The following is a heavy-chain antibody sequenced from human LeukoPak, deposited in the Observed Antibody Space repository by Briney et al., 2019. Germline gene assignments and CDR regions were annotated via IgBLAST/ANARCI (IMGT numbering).Heavy chain of an antibody. CDR1: GGSISSSSYY. Sequence: SETLSLTCTVSGGSISSSSYYWGWIRQPPGKGLEWIGSIYYSGSTYYNPSLKSRVTISVDTSKNQFSLKLSSVTAEDTAVYYCARESRSITMIVVVITRPDAFDIWGQGTMVTVSS. CDR2: IYYSGST. CDR3: ARESRSITMIVVVITRPDAFDI. J-gene: IGHJ3*02. V-gene: IGHV4-39*07. D-gene: IGHD3-22*01.